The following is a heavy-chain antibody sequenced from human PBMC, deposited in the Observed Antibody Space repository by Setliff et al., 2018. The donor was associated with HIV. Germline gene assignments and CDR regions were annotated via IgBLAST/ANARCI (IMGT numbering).Heavy chain of an antibody. CDR3: TTIQKLTTPVDY. Sequence: PGESLRLSCAASGFTFSNAWMSWVRQAPGKGLEWVGRIKSKTDGGTTDYAAPVKGRFTISRDDSKNTLYLQMNSLKTEDTAVYYCTTIQKLTTPVDYWGQGTLVTVSS. D-gene: IGHD4-17*01. CDR1: GFTFSNAW. V-gene: IGHV3-15*01. CDR2: IKSKTDGGTT. J-gene: IGHJ4*02.